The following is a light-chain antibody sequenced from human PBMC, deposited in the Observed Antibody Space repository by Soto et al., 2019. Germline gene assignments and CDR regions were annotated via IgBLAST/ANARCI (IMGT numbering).Light chain of an antibody. Sequence: QMTQSPSSLSASVGDRVTITCRASQSISTYLNWYQHKPGKAPKVLINGASRLHTGVPSRFSGSGAGTDCTLTISSLQPEDFATYVCQQKYRLPRTFGQGTKVEIK. CDR3: QQKYRLPRT. CDR1: QSISTY. J-gene: IGKJ1*01. V-gene: IGKV1-39*01. CDR2: GAS.